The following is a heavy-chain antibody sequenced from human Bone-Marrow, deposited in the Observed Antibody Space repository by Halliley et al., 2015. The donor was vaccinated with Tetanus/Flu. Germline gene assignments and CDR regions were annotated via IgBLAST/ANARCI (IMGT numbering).Heavy chain of an antibody. J-gene: IGHJ4*02. V-gene: IGHV4-31*03. CDR3: ARDRDGYNFLDS. Sequence: TLSLTCTVSGDSLINGGNYWSWIRQRPGKELEWIGYTYYSGKTQYNPSLKGRLTISPETSKNQFSLKLSSVTAADSAVYFCARDRDGYNFLDSWGQGILVPVSS. CDR1: GDSLINGGNY. CDR2: TYYSGKT. D-gene: IGHD5-12*01.